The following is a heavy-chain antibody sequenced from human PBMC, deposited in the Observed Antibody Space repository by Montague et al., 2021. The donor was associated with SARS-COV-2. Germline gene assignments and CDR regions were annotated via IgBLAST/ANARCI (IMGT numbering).Heavy chain of an antibody. CDR1: GGSISTSD. J-gene: IGHJ6*02. CDR2: GYYTGST. Sequence: SETLSLTCTVSGGSISTSDWFWNRHPPGKGLDLIGYGYYTGSTNYNPSLRSRVTISGDTSKNQFHLNLSSVSSADTAAYYCARLLYHNYMYGFDVWGQGTTVTFSS. V-gene: IGHV4-59*01. D-gene: IGHD1-20*01. CDR3: ARLLYHNYMYGFDV.